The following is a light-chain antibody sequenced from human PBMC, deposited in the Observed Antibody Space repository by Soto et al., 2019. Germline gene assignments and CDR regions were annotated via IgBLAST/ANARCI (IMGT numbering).Light chain of an antibody. J-gene: IGKJ3*01. CDR1: QSICSC. V-gene: IGKV1-5*01. CDR3: QQYNSYPYT. Sequence: DIQMTQSPSALSTSVGDSATITCRARQSICSCLAWYQQKPGRAPKLLISDASTLESGVPSRFSGTGSGTEFTLTISGLQPDDFATYYCQQYNSYPYTFGPGTKVDI. CDR2: DAS.